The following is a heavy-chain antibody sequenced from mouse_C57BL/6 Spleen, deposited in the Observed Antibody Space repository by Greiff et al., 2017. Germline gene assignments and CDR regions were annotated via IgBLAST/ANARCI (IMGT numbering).Heavy chain of an antibody. CDR1: GYSITSGYY. J-gene: IGHJ2*01. Sequence: EVQLQESGPGLVKPSQSLSLTCSVTGYSITSGYYWNWIRQFPGNKLEWMGYISYDGSNNYNPSLKNRISITRDTSKNQFFLKLNSVTTEDTATYYCARARYGNLDYWGQGTTLTVSS. CDR3: ARARYGNLDY. CDR2: ISYDGSN. V-gene: IGHV3-6*01. D-gene: IGHD2-10*02.